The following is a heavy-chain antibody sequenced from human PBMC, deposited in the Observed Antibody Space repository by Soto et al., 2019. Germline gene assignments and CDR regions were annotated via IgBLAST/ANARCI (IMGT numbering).Heavy chain of an antibody. CDR3: AKGSIEYSASVDN. CDR1: GFPFNSYP. CDR2: ISARGGSS. Sequence: EVHLLESGGGLVQPGGSLSLSCAASGFPFNSYPMVWFRQAPGKGLEWVSVISARGGSSYFADSVKGRFTISRYNSKNVLSLEMNSLRAEDTAIYFCAKGSIEYSASVDNWGQGTLVLVSS. D-gene: IGHD5-12*01. J-gene: IGHJ4*02. V-gene: IGHV3-23*01.